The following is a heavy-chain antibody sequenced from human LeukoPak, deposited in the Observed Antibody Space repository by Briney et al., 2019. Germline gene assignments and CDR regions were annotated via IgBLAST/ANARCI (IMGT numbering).Heavy chain of an antibody. J-gene: IGHJ6*03. CDR3: AGCLWFGELGYYYYMDV. D-gene: IGHD3-10*01. Sequence: SVKVSFKASGGNFSSYAISWGRQAPGPGLGWMGGVLPIFGTANYAQKFQGRVTITTDESTSTAYMELSSLRSEDTAVYYCAGCLWFGELGYYYYMDVWGKGTTVTVSS. CDR1: GGNFSSYA. CDR2: VLPIFGTA. V-gene: IGHV1-69*05.